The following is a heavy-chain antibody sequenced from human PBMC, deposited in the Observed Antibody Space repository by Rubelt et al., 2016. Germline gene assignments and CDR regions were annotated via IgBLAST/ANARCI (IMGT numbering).Heavy chain of an antibody. CDR2: IYYSGST. J-gene: IGHJ2*01. V-gene: IGHV4-39*01. D-gene: IGHD3-3*01. CDR3: ARRLDITIFGVVIKDWYFDL. Sequence: YYWGWIRQPPGKGLEWIGSIYYSGSTYYNPSLKSRVPISVDTSKNPFSLTLSSVTAADTAVYYCARRLDITIFGVVIKDWYFDLWGRGTLVTVSS. CDR1: YY.